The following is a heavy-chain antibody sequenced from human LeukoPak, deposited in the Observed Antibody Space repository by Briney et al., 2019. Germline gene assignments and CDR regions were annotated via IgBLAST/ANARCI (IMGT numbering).Heavy chain of an antibody. V-gene: IGHV3-23*01. CDR3: AKGGKTTVVKGGAYFDY. J-gene: IGHJ4*02. Sequence: GGSLRLSCAASGFTFSSYAMSWVHQAPGKGLEWVSAISASGGSTYFADSVKGRFTISRDNSKNTLYLQMNSLRAEDTAVYYCAKGGKTTVVKGGAYFDYWGQGTLVSVSS. CDR2: ISASGGST. CDR1: GFTFSSYA. D-gene: IGHD4-23*01.